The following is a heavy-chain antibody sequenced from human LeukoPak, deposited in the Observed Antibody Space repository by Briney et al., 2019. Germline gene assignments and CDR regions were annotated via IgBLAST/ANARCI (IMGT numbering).Heavy chain of an antibody. V-gene: IGHV3-21*01. Sequence: WVSSISSSSSYIYYADSVKGRFTISRDNAKNSLYLQMNSLRAEDTAVYYCARDLDGSHFDYWGQGTLVTVSS. D-gene: IGHD3/OR15-3a*01. CDR3: ARDLDGSHFDY. CDR2: ISSSSSYI. J-gene: IGHJ4*02.